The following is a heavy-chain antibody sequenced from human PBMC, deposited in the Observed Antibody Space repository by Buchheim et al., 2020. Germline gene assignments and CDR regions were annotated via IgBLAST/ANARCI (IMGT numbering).Heavy chain of an antibody. CDR3: AREGDVAVNDAFDF. J-gene: IGHJ3*01. CDR1: GYTFTTNG. CDR2: IGTYNGAT. Sequence: QVQLVQSGPEVKKPGATAKVSCKASGYTFTTNGINWVRQAPGQGLEWMGWIGTYNGATKYAQNFQDRVTLTTDTSTTTAYMELRSLRSDDTGVYYCAREGDVAVNDAFDFWGQGT. V-gene: IGHV1-18*01. D-gene: IGHD2-21*01.